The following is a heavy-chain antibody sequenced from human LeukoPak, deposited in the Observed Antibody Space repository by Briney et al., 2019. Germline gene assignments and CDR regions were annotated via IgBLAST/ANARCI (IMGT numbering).Heavy chain of an antibody. CDR3: APTYSYTGGGYDY. J-gene: IGHJ4*02. D-gene: IGHD5-18*01. V-gene: IGHV4-39*01. CDR1: GGSISGSNYH. CDR2: INYWGHT. Sequence: SETLSLTCTVSGGSISGSNYHWGWIRQPPGKGLEWIGSINYWGHTYYNPSLESRATISVDTSKNQFSLKVSSVTAADTALYYCAPTYSYTGGGYDYWGQGTLVTVPS.